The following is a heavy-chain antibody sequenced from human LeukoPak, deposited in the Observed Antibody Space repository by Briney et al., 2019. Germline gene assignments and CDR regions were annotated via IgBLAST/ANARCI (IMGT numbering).Heavy chain of an antibody. V-gene: IGHV3-30*02. D-gene: IGHD6-13*01. Sequence: GGSLRLSCAASGFTFSSYGMHWVRQAPGKGLEWVAFIRYDGSNKYYADSVKGRFTISRDNSKNTLYLQMNSLRAEDTAVYYCAKGTYSSSWEFDYWGQGTLVTVSS. CDR3: AKGTYSSSWEFDY. CDR2: IRYDGSNK. J-gene: IGHJ4*02. CDR1: GFTFSSYG.